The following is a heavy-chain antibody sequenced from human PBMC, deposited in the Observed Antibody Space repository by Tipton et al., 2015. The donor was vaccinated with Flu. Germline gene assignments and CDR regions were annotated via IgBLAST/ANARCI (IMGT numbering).Heavy chain of an antibody. Sequence: TLSLTCAVYGGSFSGYYWSWIRQPPGKGLEWIGEINHSGSTNYNPSLKSRVTISVDTSKNQFSLKLSSVTAADTAVYYCARGFYDFWSGYYPKYYYYYMDVWGKGTTVTVSS. CDR3: ARGFYDFWSGYYPKYYYYYMDV. CDR1: GGSFSGYY. V-gene: IGHV4-34*01. CDR2: INHSGST. D-gene: IGHD3-3*01. J-gene: IGHJ6*03.